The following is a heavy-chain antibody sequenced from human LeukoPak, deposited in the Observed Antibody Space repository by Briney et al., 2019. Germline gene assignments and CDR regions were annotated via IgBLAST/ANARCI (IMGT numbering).Heavy chain of an antibody. J-gene: IGHJ4*02. CDR1: GYSFTSYW. D-gene: IGHD2/OR15-2a*01. CDR2: IYPGDSDT. CDR3: ARVGSEYYFDY. Sequence: GESLQIPCKGSGYSFTSYWIGWVRQIPGTGREWMGIIYPGDSDTRYSPSFQGQVTISADKSIRTAYLQWSSLKASDTTMYYCARVGSEYYFDYWGQGTLVTVSS. V-gene: IGHV5-51*01.